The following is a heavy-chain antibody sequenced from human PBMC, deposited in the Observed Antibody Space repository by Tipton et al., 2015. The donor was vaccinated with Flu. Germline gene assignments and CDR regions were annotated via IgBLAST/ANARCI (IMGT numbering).Heavy chain of an antibody. CDR1: RFSISSGDFY. Sequence: TLSLTCTVSRFSISSGDFYWSWIRQHPGKGLEWIGHIYYTGTTYYNPSLQSRVTLSIDTSENQFSLRLSSVTAADTAVYYCARVGYYYASRGYPLGTWGQGTPVTVSS. D-gene: IGHD3-22*01. CDR2: IYYTGTT. V-gene: IGHV4-31*03. CDR3: ARVGYYYASRGYPLGT. J-gene: IGHJ5*02.